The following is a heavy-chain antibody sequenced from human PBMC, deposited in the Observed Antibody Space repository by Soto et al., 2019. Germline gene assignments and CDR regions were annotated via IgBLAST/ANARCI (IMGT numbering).Heavy chain of an antibody. V-gene: IGHV1-46*01. J-gene: IGHJ4*02. D-gene: IGHD3-22*01. CDR1: GYTFTSYY. CDR2: INPSGGST. CDR3: AIDASLPYDSSGYYLPGY. Sequence: ASVKVSCKASGYTFTSYYMHCVRQAPGQGLEWMGIINPSGGSTSYAQKFQGRDTMTRDTPTSTVYMELSSLRSEDTAVYYCAIDASLPYDSSGYYLPGYWGQGTLVTVSS.